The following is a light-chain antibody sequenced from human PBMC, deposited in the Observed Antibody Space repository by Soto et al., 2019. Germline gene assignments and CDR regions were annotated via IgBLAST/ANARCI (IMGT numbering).Light chain of an antibody. V-gene: IGKV1-5*03. CDR1: QSISSW. J-gene: IGKJ1*01. CDR3: QQYKSSSWT. CDR2: KAS. Sequence: DIQMTQSPSTLSASVGDRVTITCRASQSISSWLAWYQQKPGKAPKLLIYKASSLESGVPSRFSGRGSGTEFTLTISSLQPDDFATYYCQQYKSSSWTFGQGTKVEIK.